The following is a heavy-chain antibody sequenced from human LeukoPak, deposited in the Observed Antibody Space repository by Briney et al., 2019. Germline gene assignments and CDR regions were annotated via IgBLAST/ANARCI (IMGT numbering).Heavy chain of an antibody. CDR1: GFTFNNYP. CDR2: ISNDGGDT. Sequence: GGSLRLSCYTSGFTFNNYPMSWVRQAPGKGLEWVSAISNDGGDTKYADSVKGRFTIYRDNSRNTLYLQMRSLRVEDTAIYYCGRDWKLDYWGRGSLVTVSS. J-gene: IGHJ4*02. CDR3: GRDWKLDY. V-gene: IGHV3-23*01. D-gene: IGHD1-1*01.